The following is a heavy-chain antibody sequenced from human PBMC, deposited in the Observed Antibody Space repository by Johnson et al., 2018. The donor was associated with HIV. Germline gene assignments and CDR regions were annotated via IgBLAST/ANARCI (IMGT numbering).Heavy chain of an antibody. D-gene: IGHD4-17*01. V-gene: IGHV3-9*01. CDR3: ALTDYGDYPQRVPDAFDI. CDR2: ISWNSGSI. Sequence: VQLVESGGGLVQPGRSLRLSCAASGFTFDDYAMHWVRQAPGKGLEWVSGISWNSGSIGYADSVKGRFTISRDNAKKSLCLQMNSLRAEDTAVYYCALTDYGDYPQRVPDAFDIWGQGTMVTVSS. CDR1: GFTFDDYA. J-gene: IGHJ3*02.